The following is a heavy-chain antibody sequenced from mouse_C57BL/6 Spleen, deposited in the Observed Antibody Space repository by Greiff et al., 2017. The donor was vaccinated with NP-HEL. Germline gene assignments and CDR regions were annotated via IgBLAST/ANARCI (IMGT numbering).Heavy chain of an antibody. CDR2: IDPNSGGT. V-gene: IGHV1-72*01. D-gene: IGHD1-1*01. J-gene: IGHJ2*01. Sequence: QVQLKQPGAELVKPGASVKLSCKASGYTFTSYWMHWVKQRPGRGLEWIGRIDPNSGGTKYNEKFKSKATLTVDKPSSTAYMQLSSLTSEDSAVYYCAREERVITTVVAPFDYWGQGTTLTVSS. CDR3: AREERVITTVVAPFDY. CDR1: GYTFTSYW.